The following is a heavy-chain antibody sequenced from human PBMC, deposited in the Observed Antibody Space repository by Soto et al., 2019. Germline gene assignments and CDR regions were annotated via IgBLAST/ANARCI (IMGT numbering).Heavy chain of an antibody. CDR3: AHIPDHLGELSLVYYYYYMDV. J-gene: IGHJ6*03. CDR1: GFSLSTSGVG. Sequence: GSGPTLVNPTQTLTLTCTFSGFSLSTSGVGVGWIRQPPGKALEWLALIYWDDDKRYSPSLKSRLTITKDTSKNQVVLTMTNMDPVDTATYYCAHIPDHLGELSLVYYYYYMDVWGKGTTVTVSS. CDR2: IYWDDDK. V-gene: IGHV2-5*02. D-gene: IGHD3-16*02.